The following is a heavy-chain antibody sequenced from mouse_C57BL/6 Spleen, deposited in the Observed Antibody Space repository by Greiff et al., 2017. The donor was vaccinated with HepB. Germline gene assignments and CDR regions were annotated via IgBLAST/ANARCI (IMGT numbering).Heavy chain of an antibody. CDR2: IWGDGST. J-gene: IGHJ3*01. Sequence: VQGVESGPGLVAPSQSLSITCTVSGFSLTSYGISWVRQPPGKGLEWLGVIWGDGSTNYHSALISRLSISKDNSTSQVFLQLNSLQTDDTATYYCAKTTYYSNYAVAYWGQGTLVTVSA. CDR1: GFSLTSYG. D-gene: IGHD2-5*01. V-gene: IGHV2-3*01. CDR3: AKTTYYSNYAVAY.